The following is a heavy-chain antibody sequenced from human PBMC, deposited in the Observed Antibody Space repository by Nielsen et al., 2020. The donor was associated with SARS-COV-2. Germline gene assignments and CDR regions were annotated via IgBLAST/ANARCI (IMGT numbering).Heavy chain of an antibody. J-gene: IGHJ4*02. CDR1: GYSFTSYW. Sequence: GESLKISCKGSGYSFTSYWISWVRQMPGKGLEWMGRIDPSDSYTNYSPSFQGHVTISADKSISTAYLQWSSLKASDTATYYCARVTVVPAAIHFDYWGQGTLVIVSS. V-gene: IGHV5-10-1*01. CDR3: ARVTVVPAAIHFDY. CDR2: IDPSDSYT. D-gene: IGHD2-2*01.